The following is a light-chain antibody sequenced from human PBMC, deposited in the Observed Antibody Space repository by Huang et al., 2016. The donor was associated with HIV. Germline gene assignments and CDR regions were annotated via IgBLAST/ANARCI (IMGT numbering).Light chain of an antibody. J-gene: IGKJ2*01. CDR3: QQYNNWPPEYT. CDR2: GAS. V-gene: IGKV3-15*01. CDR1: QSVSSN. Sequence: EIVMTQSPATLSVSPGERATLSCRGSQSVSSNLAWYQQKPGQAPRLRIYGASTRATGIPARFSGSGSGTEFTLTISSLQSEDFAVYYCQQYNNWPPEYTFGQGTKLEIK.